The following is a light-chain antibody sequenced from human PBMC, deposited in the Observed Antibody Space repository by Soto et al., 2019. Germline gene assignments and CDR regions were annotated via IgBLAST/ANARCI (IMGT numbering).Light chain of an antibody. J-gene: IGLJ2*01. CDR2: DVS. Sequence: QSALTQPASVSGSPGQSITISCTGTNSDVGAYNFVSWYQQYPGKAPKLMIYDVSNRPSGVSNRFSGSKSGNTASLTISGLQAEDEADYYCSSYTNSSTHVVFGGGTKVTVL. CDR3: SSYTNSSTHVV. V-gene: IGLV2-14*01. CDR1: NSDVGAYNF.